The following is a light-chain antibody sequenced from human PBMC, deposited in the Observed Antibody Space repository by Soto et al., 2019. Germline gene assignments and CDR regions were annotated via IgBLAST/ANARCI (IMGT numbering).Light chain of an antibody. CDR1: QSVSSSY. Sequence: ESVLTQSPGTLSLSPGERATLSCRASQSVSSSYLAWYQQKPGQAPRLLINDASRRATGIPDRFSGSGSGADFTLTISRLEPEDFAVYYCQQYGTSLFSFGPGTKVDIK. V-gene: IGKV3-20*01. J-gene: IGKJ3*01. CDR2: DAS. CDR3: QQYGTSLFS.